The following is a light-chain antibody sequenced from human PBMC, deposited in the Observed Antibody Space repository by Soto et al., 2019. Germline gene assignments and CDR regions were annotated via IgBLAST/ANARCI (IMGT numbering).Light chain of an antibody. Sequence: QSVLTQPPSASGTPGQRVTISCSGSSSNIGSNYVYWYQQLPGTAPKLRIYRNNQRPSGVTDRFAGSKSGTSASLAISGLRSEDEADYYCASCDDSLSGPGVVFGGGTKLTVL. CDR2: RNN. V-gene: IGLV1-47*01. CDR1: SSNIGSNY. J-gene: IGLJ2*01. CDR3: ASCDDSLSGPGVV.